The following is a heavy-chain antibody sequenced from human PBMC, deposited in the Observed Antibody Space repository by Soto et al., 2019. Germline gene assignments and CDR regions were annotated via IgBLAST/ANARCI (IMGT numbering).Heavy chain of an antibody. CDR1: GGSIGSGDYY. J-gene: IGHJ4*02. CDR2: IYYTGNT. CDR3: ARDSRRRADSGTRPLYYFDY. D-gene: IGHD1-26*01. V-gene: IGHV4-30-4*01. Sequence: QVQLKESGPGLVKPSQTLSLTCSVSGGSIGSGDYYWSWVRQSPGEGLEWIGYIYYTGNTYYNPSLGSRVTFSVDTSQNQLSLRLSDVTVADTAVYYCARDSRRRADSGTRPLYYFDYWGQGTLVTVSS.